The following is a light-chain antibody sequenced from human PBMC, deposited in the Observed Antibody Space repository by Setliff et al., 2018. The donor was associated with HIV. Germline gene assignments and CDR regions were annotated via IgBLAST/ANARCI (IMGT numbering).Light chain of an antibody. CDR1: SSDVGAYGF. Sequence: QSALTQPASVSGSPGQSITISCIGTSSDVGAYGFVSWYQRLPGKPPKLIIFEVNNRPSGISYRFSGSKFGTTASLTISGLQAEDEADYYCSSYAITNTLPFGTGTKVTVL. J-gene: IGLJ1*01. CDR2: EVN. CDR3: SSYAITNTLP. V-gene: IGLV2-14*01.